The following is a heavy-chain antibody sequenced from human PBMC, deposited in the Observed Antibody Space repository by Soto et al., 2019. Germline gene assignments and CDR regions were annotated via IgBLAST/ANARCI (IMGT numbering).Heavy chain of an antibody. CDR2: ISYSGST. CDR3: AKGDVINWFDS. V-gene: IGHV4-61*01. D-gene: IGHD3-16*02. CDR1: GGSVSSASFY. Sequence: SETLSLTCTVSGGSVSSASFYWNWIRQPPGKGLEWIGYISYSGSTNYNPSPRSRVTISVDTSQNQFSLRLTSATAADTAVDYCAKGDVINWFDSSGQGTWVTVSS. J-gene: IGHJ5*01.